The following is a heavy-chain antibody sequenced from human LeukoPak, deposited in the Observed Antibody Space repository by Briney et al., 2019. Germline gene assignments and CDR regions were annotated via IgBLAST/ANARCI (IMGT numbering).Heavy chain of an antibody. Sequence: SETLSLTCTVSGGSISSYYWNWIRLPAGEGLEWIGRIYSSGSTNYNPSLKSRVTISVDTSKNQFSLKLSSVTAAGTAVYYCARGRSLGLLDYWGQGTLVTVSS. CDR1: GGSISSYY. CDR2: IYSSGST. D-gene: IGHD3-3*02. J-gene: IGHJ4*02. CDR3: ARGRSLGLLDY. V-gene: IGHV4-4*07.